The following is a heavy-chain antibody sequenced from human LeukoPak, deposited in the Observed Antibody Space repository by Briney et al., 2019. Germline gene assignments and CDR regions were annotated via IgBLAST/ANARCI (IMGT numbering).Heavy chain of an antibody. CDR1: GGSISSYY. J-gene: IGHJ4*02. Sequence: SETLSLTCAVSGGSISSYYWSWIRQPPGKGLEWIGYIFYSGNTNYNPSLKSRLTISVDTSKNQFSLKLSSVTAADTAVYYCARHDGNWNREFGYWGQGTLVTVSS. V-gene: IGHV4-59*08. D-gene: IGHD1-1*01. CDR2: IFYSGNT. CDR3: ARHDGNWNREFGY.